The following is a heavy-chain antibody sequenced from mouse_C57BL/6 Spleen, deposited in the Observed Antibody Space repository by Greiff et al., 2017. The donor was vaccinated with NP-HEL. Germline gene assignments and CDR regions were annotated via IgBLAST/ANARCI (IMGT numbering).Heavy chain of an antibody. J-gene: IGHJ1*03. D-gene: IGHD1-1*01. CDR2: ISYSGST. CDR1: GYSITSGYD. V-gene: IGHV3-1*01. CDR3: ASGTTVVATRGWYFDV. Sequence: EVKVVESGPGMVKPSQSLSLTCTVTGYSITSGYDWHWIRHFPGNKLEWMGYISYSGSTNYNPSLKSRISITHDTSKNHFFLKLNSVTTEDTATYYCASGTTVVATRGWYFDVWGTGTTVTVSS.